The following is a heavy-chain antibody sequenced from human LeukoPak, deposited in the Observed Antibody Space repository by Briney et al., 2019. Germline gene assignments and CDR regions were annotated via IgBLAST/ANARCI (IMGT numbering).Heavy chain of an antibody. CDR3: AKDSAFDSSGYYYRGSNFDY. CDR1: GFAFSSYA. D-gene: IGHD3-22*01. CDR2: ISGSGGST. J-gene: IGHJ4*02. V-gene: IGHV3-23*01. Sequence: GALRLSCAASGFAFSSYAMSWVRQVPGKGLEWVSTISGSGGSTYYADSVKGRFTISRDNSKNTLYLQMNSLRAEDTAVYHCAKDSAFDSSGYYYRGSNFDYWGQGTLVTVSS.